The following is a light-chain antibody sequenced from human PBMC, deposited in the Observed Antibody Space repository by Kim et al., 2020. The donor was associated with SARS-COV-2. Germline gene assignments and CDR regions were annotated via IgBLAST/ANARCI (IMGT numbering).Light chain of an antibody. Sequence: LSVAPWERATLSCRASQISSKLAWYQQKPGQAPRLRIYDASTRFTDIPARFSGSGSGTEFTLTISSLQSEDFAVYYCQQYNTWPYTVGQGTKLEI. CDR2: DAS. CDR1: QISSK. V-gene: IGKV3-15*01. CDR3: QQYNTWPYT. J-gene: IGKJ2*01.